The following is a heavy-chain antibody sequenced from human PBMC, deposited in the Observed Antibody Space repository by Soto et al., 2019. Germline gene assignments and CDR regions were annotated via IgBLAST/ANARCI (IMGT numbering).Heavy chain of an antibody. CDR1: GGTFSTYA. V-gene: IGHV1-69*13. CDR2: IIPLFGTP. J-gene: IGHJ4*02. D-gene: IGHD3-10*01. Sequence: SVKVSCKASGGTFSTYAISWLRQAPGQGLEWMGGIIPLFGTPNYAQRFQGRVTITADESTSTAYMELSRLRSEDTAVYYCARDRDDYGSGNYYNRIDFWGQGTLVTVSS. CDR3: ARDRDDYGSGNYYNRIDF.